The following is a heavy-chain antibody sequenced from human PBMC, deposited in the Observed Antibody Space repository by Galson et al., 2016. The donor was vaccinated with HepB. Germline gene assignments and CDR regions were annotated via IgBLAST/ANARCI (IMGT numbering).Heavy chain of an antibody. D-gene: IGHD6-19*01. Sequence: SVKVSCKASGYTFIRYAMHWARQAPGQRLEWMGWINGGNGNAKYSPRYQGRVSIIRDTSASTGYMELSSLRSEDTAVYYCARGIAVAGTGGKLDYWGQGTLVTVSS. J-gene: IGHJ4*02. CDR3: ARGIAVAGTGGKLDY. CDR2: INGGNGNA. V-gene: IGHV1-3*01. CDR1: GYTFIRYA.